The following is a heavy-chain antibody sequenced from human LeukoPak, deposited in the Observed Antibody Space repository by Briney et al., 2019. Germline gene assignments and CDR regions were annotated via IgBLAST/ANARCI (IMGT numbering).Heavy chain of an antibody. J-gene: IGHJ4*02. Sequence: AGGSLRLSCAASGFTFSSYDMSWVRQAPGKGLEWVSSISGSGDRTIYADSVRGRLTISRDNSKSTLYLRMSSLRAEDTAVYYCAKVPQPDYYFDYWGQGFLVTVSS. CDR1: GFTFSSYD. V-gene: IGHV3-23*01. CDR2: ISGSGDRT. CDR3: AKVPQPDYYFDY.